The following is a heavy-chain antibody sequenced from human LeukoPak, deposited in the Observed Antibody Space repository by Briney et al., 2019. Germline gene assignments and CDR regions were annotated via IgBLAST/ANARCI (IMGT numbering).Heavy chain of an antibody. Sequence: PSETLSLTCTVSGGSISSYYWSWIRQHPGKGLEWIGYIYYSGSTYYNPSLKSRVTISVDTSKNQFSLKLSSVTAADTAVYYCARVGRGIGYGDHGSWFDPWGQGTLVTVSS. CDR2: IYYSGST. J-gene: IGHJ5*02. CDR1: GGSISSYY. D-gene: IGHD4-17*01. CDR3: ARVGRGIGYGDHGSWFDP. V-gene: IGHV4-31*03.